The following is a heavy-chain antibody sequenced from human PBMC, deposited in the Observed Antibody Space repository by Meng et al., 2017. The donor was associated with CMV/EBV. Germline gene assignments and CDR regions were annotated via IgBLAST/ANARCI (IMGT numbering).Heavy chain of an antibody. J-gene: IGHJ5*02. CDR3: ARGKAYYDFWSGRHRSENAQFDP. V-gene: IGHV1-46*01. CDR2: INPSGGST. D-gene: IGHD3-3*01. Sequence: ASVKVSCKASGYTFTSYYMHWVRQAPGQGLEWMGIINPSGGSTSYAQKSQGRVTMTRDTSTSTVYMELSSLRSEDTAVYYCARGKAYYDFWSGRHRSENAQFDPWGQGTLVTVSS. CDR1: GYTFTSYY.